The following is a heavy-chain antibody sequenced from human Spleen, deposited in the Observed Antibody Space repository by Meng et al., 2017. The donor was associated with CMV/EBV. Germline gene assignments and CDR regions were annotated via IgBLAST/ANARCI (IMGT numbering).Heavy chain of an antibody. D-gene: IGHD1-14*01. V-gene: IGHV3-7*01. Sequence: GESLKISCAAYGFTFNSYWKNWVRQAPGKGLEWVANIKQDGSEKYYVDSVKGRFSISRDNAENSLYLQMNNLRAEDTAAYYCARGYNSPWDHYFDYWGQGALVTVSS. J-gene: IGHJ4*02. CDR3: ARGYNSPWDHYFDY. CDR2: IKQDGSEK. CDR1: GFTFNSYW.